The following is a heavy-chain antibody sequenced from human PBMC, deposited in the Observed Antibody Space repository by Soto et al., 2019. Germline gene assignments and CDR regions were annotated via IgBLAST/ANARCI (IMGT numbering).Heavy chain of an antibody. Sequence: TSETLSLTCAVSGGSISSSKWWSWVRQPPGKGLEWIGQIYHGGSSDYNPSLKSRVTISIDKSKNQFSLKLSSVTAADTAVYYCERDRDSSDTGGMDVWGQGNTVTVS. J-gene: IGHJ6*02. CDR3: ERDRDSSDTGGMDV. CDR2: IYHGGSS. V-gene: IGHV4-4*02. CDR1: GGSISSSKW. D-gene: IGHD3-22*01.